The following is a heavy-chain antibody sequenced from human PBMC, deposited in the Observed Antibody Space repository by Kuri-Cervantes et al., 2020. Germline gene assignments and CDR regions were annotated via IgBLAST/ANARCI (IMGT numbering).Heavy chain of an antibody. J-gene: IGHJ5*02. CDR1: GFTVSSNY. CDR2: IYNGGST. D-gene: IGHD2-2*02. Sequence: GGSLRLSCAASGFTVSSNYMSWVRQAPGKGLEWVSVIYNGGSTYYADSVKGRFTISRDNSKNTLYLQMNSLRAEDTAVYYCARIRGYCSSTSCYTDWFDPWGQGTLVTVSS. V-gene: IGHV3-53*01. CDR3: ARIRGYCSSTSCYTDWFDP.